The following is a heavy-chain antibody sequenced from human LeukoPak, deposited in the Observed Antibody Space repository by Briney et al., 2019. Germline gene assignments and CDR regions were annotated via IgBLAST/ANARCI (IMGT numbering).Heavy chain of an antibody. CDR1: GASISSFY. Sequence: SETLSLTCTVPGASISSFYWSWIRQPPGKGLEWIGYIYYSGSTNSNPSLKSRVTISVDTSKNQFSLKVSSVTAADTAGYYCARGTSNVLGHFDWLHMDVWGKGTTVTVSS. J-gene: IGHJ6*03. D-gene: IGHD3-9*01. V-gene: IGHV4-59*01. CDR3: ARGTSNVLGHFDWLHMDV. CDR2: IYYSGST.